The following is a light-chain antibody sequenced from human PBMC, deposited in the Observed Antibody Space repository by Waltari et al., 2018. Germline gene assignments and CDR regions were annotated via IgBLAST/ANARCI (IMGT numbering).Light chain of an antibody. J-gene: IGKJ1*01. CDR2: AAS. CDR1: QGISTW. V-gene: IGKV1-12*01. CDR3: QQSNSFPWT. Sequence: DIQMTQSPSSVSASVGDRVTITCRASQGISTWLAWYQQKPGEAPKLLIYAASTLQSGVPSRFSGSGTGTDFTLTISSLQAEDFVTYYCQQSNSFPWTFGQGTKVEIK.